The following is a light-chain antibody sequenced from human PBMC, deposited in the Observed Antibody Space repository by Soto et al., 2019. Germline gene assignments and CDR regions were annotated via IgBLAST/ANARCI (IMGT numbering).Light chain of an antibody. CDR2: EVT. Sequence: QSALTQPGSVSGSPGQSITIYCTGTNSDIGGYNLVSWFQHHPGKAPKLVIYEVTHRPSGISNRFSGSKSGNTASLTISGLQAEDEADYYCCSYAGSYTLVFGGGTQLTVL. V-gene: IGLV2-14*01. CDR1: NSDIGGYNL. J-gene: IGLJ2*01. CDR3: CSYAGSYTLV.